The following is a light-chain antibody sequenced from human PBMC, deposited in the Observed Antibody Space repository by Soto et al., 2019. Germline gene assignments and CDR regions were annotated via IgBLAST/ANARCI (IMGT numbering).Light chain of an antibody. J-gene: IGKJ1*01. CDR3: QQYGSSPRT. Sequence: ETVLTQSPGSLSLSLGDRATLSCRASQTVSNNYLAWYQQKPGQAPRLLIYGTSNRATGIPDRFSGSGSGTDLTITISRLEPEDFEVYYCQQYGSSPRTFGQGTKVDIK. CDR2: GTS. V-gene: IGKV3-20*01. CDR1: QTVSNNY.